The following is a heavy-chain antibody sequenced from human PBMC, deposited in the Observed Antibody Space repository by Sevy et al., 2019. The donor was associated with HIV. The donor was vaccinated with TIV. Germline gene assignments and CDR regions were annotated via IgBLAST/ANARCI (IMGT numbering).Heavy chain of an antibody. CDR3: AKDRTCSLSWYYLDH. CDR1: GFTFGNYV. CDR2: ISGSSIDT. J-gene: IGHJ4*02. Sequence: GGSLRLSCAASGFTFGNYVMNWVRQAPGKGLEWVSSISGSSIDTSYADSVKGRFTISRDNSQNTLYLEMNSLRAEDTAVYYCAKDRTCSLSWYYLDHWGQGTLVTVSS. D-gene: IGHD6-13*01. V-gene: IGHV3-23*01.